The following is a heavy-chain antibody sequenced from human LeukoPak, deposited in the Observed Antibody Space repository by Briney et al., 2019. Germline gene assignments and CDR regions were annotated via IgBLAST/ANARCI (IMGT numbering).Heavy chain of an antibody. D-gene: IGHD3-9*01. V-gene: IGHV3-23*01. Sequence: GGSLRLSCVASGFTFSNYAMIWVRQAPGKGLEWVSATSATGGSTYYADSVQGRFTITRDNSKKTLYLQMNSLRVETTAVSYGARGGLDWLLYSQFDYWGQGTLVTASS. CDR3: ARGGLDWLLYSQFDY. CDR1: GFTFSNYA. CDR2: TSATGGST. J-gene: IGHJ4*02.